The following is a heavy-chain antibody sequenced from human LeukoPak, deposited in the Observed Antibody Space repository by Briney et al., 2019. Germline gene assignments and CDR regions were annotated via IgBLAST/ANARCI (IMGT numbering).Heavy chain of an antibody. J-gene: IGHJ4*02. D-gene: IGHD6-19*01. CDR1: GGTFSSYA. CDR3: ARGRYSSGWPFDY. CDR2: IIPIFGTA. V-gene: IGHV1-69*05. Sequence: ASVKVSCKASGGTFSSYAISWVRQAPGQGLEWMGRIIPIFGTANYAQKFQGSVTITTDESTSTAYMELSSLRSEDTAVYYCARGRYSSGWPFDYWGQGTLVTVSS.